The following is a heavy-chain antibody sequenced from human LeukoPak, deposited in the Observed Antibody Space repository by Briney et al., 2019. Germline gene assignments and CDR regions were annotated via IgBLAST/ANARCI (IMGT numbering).Heavy chain of an antibody. CDR2: ICTSGST. D-gene: IGHD6-19*01. CDR3: AEGGQWLRV. J-gene: IGHJ4*02. V-gene: IGHV4-4*07. CDR1: GGSISSYC. Sequence: SETLSLTCTVSGGSISSYCWSCIRQPARKGLEWIGRICTSGSTNYNPSLKSRVTMSVDTSKNQFSLKLSSVTAADTAVYYCAEGGQWLRVWGQGTLVTVSS.